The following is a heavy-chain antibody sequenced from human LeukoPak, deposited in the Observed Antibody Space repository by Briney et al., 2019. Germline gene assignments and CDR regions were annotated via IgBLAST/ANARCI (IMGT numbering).Heavy chain of an antibody. CDR1: GGSISSYY. CDR3: ARTPRETYGDYEGGFDY. J-gene: IGHJ4*02. CDR2: IYYSGST. Sequence: NTSETLSLTCTVSGGSISSYYWSWIRQPPGKGLEWIGYIYYSGSTNYNPSLKSRVTISVDTSKNQFSLKLSSVTAADTAVYYCARTPRETYGDYEGGFDYWGQGTLVTVSS. D-gene: IGHD4-17*01. V-gene: IGHV4-59*01.